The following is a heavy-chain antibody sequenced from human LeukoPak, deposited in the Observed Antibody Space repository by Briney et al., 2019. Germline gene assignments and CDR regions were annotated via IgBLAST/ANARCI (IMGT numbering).Heavy chain of an antibody. D-gene: IGHD2-8*01. CDR1: GYTFTSYD. V-gene: IGHV1-8*01. J-gene: IGHJ5*02. Sequence: GASVKVSCTASGYTFTSYDINWVRQATGQGLEWMGWMNPNSGNTGYAQKFQGRVTMTRNTSISTAYMELSSLRSEDTAVYYCARATADCTNGVCYGLWFDPWGQGTLVTVSS. CDR3: ARATADCTNGVCYGLWFDP. CDR2: MNPNSGNT.